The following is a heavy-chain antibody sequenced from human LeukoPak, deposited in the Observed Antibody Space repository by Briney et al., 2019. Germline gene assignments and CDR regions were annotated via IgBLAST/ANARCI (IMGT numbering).Heavy chain of an antibody. CDR2: ISPDGSGK. Sequence: WGSLGLSCVISGFTFSMYGMHWVRQVPGKGLEWVAVISPDGSGKNYVDSVEGRFTISRDNSKNTLYVQMNSLRAEDTAVYFCARGYDSNLDYYYYMDVWGKGTTVTVSS. CDR1: GFTFSMYG. D-gene: IGHD3-16*01. CDR3: ARGYDSNLDYYYYMDV. J-gene: IGHJ6*03. V-gene: IGHV3-30*03.